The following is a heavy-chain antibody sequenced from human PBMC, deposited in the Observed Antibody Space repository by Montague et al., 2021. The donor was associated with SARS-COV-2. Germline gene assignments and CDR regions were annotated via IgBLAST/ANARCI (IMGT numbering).Heavy chain of an antibody. D-gene: IGHD3-22*01. CDR3: ARQSPVTMIVVVISGRFDY. Sequence: SETLSLTCTVSGGSISSSSYYWGWIRQPPGKGLEWIGSIYYSGSTYYNPSLKGRVTISVDTSKNQFSLKLSSVTAADTAVYYCARQSPVTMIVVVISGRFDYWGQGTLVTVPS. CDR2: IYYSGST. V-gene: IGHV4-39*01. CDR1: GGSISSSSYY. J-gene: IGHJ4*02.